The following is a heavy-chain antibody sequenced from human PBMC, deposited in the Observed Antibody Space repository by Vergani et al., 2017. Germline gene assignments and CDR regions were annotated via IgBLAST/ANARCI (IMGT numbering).Heavy chain of an antibody. Sequence: QVQLVESGGGLVKPGGSLRLSCAASGFTFSDYYMSWIRQAPGKGLEWVSYISSSGSTIYYADSMKGRFTISGDNAKNSLYLQMNSMRAEDTAVYYCARDLNGKVLQWRIKAYGMDVWGQGTTVTVSS. V-gene: IGHV3-11*04. CDR3: ARDLNGKVLQWRIKAYGMDV. CDR2: ISSSGSTI. D-gene: IGHD6-19*01. CDR1: GFTFSDYY. J-gene: IGHJ6*02.